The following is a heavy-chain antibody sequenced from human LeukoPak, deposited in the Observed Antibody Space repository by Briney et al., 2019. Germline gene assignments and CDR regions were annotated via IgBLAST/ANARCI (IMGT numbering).Heavy chain of an antibody. CDR3: ARDPRYCSSTSCRPWNWFDP. D-gene: IGHD2-2*01. Sequence: ASVKVSCKASGYTFTGYYMHWVRQAPGQGIEWMGWINPNSGGTNYAQKFQGRGTITRETSISTAYMELSRLISDDTAVYYCARDPRYCSSTSCRPWNWFDPWGQGTLVTVSS. CDR1: GYTFTGYY. J-gene: IGHJ5*02. V-gene: IGHV1-2*02. CDR2: INPNSGGT.